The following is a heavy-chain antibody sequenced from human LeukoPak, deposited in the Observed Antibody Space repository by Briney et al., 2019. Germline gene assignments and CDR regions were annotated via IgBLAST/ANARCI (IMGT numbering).Heavy chain of an antibody. CDR3: AWSGVATITGDLCYFDY. CDR1: GFTFSSYS. Sequence: GGSLRLSCAASGFTFSSYSMNWVRQAPGKGLEWVSSISSSSSYIYYADSVKGRFTISRDNAKNSLYLQMNSLRAEDTAVYYCAWSGVATITGDLCYFDYWGQGTLVTVSS. CDR2: ISSSSSYI. V-gene: IGHV3-21*01. D-gene: IGHD5-12*01. J-gene: IGHJ4*02.